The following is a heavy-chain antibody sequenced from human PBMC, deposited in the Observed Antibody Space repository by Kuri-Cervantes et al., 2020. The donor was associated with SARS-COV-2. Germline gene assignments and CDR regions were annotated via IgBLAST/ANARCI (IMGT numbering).Heavy chain of an antibody. D-gene: IGHD3-3*01. J-gene: IGHJ3*02. CDR3: AWGRGWTFDI. V-gene: IGHV3-7*04. Sequence: GGSLRLSCEASGFTLTYRWMAWFRQAPGKGLEWVAAIKADGGEMVYVDSAKGRFTISRDNAKNSVFLQMNSVGIEDTSLYFCAWGRGWTFDIWGRGTMVTVSS. CDR1: GFTLTYRW. CDR2: IKADGGEM.